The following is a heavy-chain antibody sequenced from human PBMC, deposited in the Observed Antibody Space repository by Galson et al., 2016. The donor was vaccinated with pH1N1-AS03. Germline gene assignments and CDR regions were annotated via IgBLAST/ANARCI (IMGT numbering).Heavy chain of an antibody. Sequence: SETLSLTCTVSGGSISSHYWTWIRQPLGKGLEWIGYVYDTGSTNYNPSLQSRVTISVDTSKNQFSLKLFSVTAADTAVYYCAREGRSARAGRSGSPWGYYFDSWARETWSPSPQ. CDR3: AREGRSARAGRSGSPWGYYFDS. V-gene: IGHV4-59*11. D-gene: IGHD3-3*01. CDR1: GGSISSHY. CDR2: VYDTGST. J-gene: IGHJ4*02.